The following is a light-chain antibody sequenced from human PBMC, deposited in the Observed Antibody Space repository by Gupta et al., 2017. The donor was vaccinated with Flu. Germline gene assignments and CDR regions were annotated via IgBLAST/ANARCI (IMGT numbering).Light chain of an antibody. V-gene: IGLV3-19*01. CDR3: NSRDSTDNHQAV. Sequence: SSELTQDPAVSVALGQTVRITCQGDSLRNSYVSWYQQKPRQAPVLVIYAKNIRPSGIPARFSGSSSGNTASLTITGAQAEDEADYYCNSRDSTDNHQAVFGGGTKLTVL. CDR1: SLRNSY. J-gene: IGLJ2*01. CDR2: AKN.